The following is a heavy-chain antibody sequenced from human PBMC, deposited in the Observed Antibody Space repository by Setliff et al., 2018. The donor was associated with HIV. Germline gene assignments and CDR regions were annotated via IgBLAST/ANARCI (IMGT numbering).Heavy chain of an antibody. CDR3: ARQMTIPGVAVTPVDY. D-gene: IGHD3-22*01. Sequence: PSETLSLTCTVSGGSISSGGYYWSWIRQHPGKGLEWIGYIYYNGDTAYNPSLRSRLTISVDTSRSQFSMKLTSVTATDTAVYYCARQMTIPGVAVTPVDYWGQGLLVTVSS. J-gene: IGHJ4*02. V-gene: IGHV4-31*03. CDR2: IYYNGDT. CDR1: GGSISSGGYY.